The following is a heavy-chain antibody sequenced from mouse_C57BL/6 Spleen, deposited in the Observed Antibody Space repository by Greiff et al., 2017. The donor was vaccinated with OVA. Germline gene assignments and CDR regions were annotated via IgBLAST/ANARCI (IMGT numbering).Heavy chain of an antibody. V-gene: IGHV1-69*01. Sequence: VKLQQPGAELVMPGASVKLSCKASGYTFTSYWMHWVKQRPGQGLEWIGEIDPSDSYTNYNQKFKGKSTLTVDKSSSTAYMQLSSLTSEDSAVYYCARGPHYYGSSPWFAYWGQGTLVTVSA. J-gene: IGHJ3*01. CDR1: GYTFTSYW. CDR2: IDPSDSYT. D-gene: IGHD1-1*01. CDR3: ARGPHYYGSSPWFAY.